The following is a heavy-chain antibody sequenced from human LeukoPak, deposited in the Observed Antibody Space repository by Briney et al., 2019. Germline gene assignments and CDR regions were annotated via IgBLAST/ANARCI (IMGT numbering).Heavy chain of an antibody. CDR3: ARFYSTNAFDI. CDR1: GGSISSSSYY. CDR2: IYTSGST. D-gene: IGHD6-13*01. J-gene: IGHJ3*02. V-gene: IGHV4-61*02. Sequence: SETLSLTCTVSGGSISSSSYYWSWIRQPAGKGLEWIGRIYTSGSTNYNPSLKSRVTISVDTSKNQFSLKLSSVTAADTAVYYCARFYSTNAFDIWGQGTMVTVSS.